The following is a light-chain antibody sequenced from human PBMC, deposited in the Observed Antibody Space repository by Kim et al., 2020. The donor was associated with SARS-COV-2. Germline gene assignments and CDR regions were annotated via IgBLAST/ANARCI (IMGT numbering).Light chain of an antibody. V-gene: IGLV3-21*04. CDR1: NIGSKR. J-gene: IGLJ1*01. CDR2: YDS. Sequence: APGKTARITCGGNNIGSKRVHWYQQKPGQAPVLVIYYDSDRPSGIPERFSGSNSGNTATLTISRVEAGDEADYYCQVWDSSSDRGVFGTGTKVTVL. CDR3: QVWDSSSDRGV.